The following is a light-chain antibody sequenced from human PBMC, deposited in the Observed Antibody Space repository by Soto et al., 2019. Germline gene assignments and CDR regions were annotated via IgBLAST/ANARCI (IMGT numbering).Light chain of an antibody. CDR2: GAS. J-gene: IGKJ1*01. CDR1: QSVNSN. V-gene: IGKV3-15*01. Sequence: EIVMTQSPATLSVSPGERATLSCRASQSVNSNLAWYQQKPGQAPRLLIYGASTRATGIPARFSGSGSGTELTLTISSLQSEDFAVSYCQHYNNWPPWTHGQGPKVEIK. CDR3: QHYNNWPPWT.